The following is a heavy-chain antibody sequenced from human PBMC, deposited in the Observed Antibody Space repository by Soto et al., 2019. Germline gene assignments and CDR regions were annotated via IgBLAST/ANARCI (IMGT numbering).Heavy chain of an antibody. CDR1: GFTFSSYD. CDR3: ARGGYYYDSSGLFDY. V-gene: IGHV3-13*04. J-gene: IGHJ4*02. D-gene: IGHD3-22*01. Sequence: GGSLRLSCAASGFTFSSYDMHWVRQATGKGLEWVSAIGTAGDTYYPGSVKGRFTISRENAKNSLYLQMNSLRAGDTAVYYCARGGYYYDSSGLFDYWGQGTLVTVSS. CDR2: IGTAGDT.